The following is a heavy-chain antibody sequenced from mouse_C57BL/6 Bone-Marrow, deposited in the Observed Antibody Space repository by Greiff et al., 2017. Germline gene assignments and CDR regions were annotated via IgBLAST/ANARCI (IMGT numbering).Heavy chain of an antibody. J-gene: IGHJ1*03. D-gene: IGHD2-2*01. V-gene: IGHV5-6*01. CDR1: GFTFSSYG. CDR2: ISSGGSYT. CDR3: ARLYGYGGNWYFDV. Sequence: EVKLVESGGDLVKPGGSLKLSCAASGFTFSSYGMSWVRQTPDKRLEWVATISSGGSYTSYPDSVKGRFTISRDNAKNTLYLQMSSLKSEDTAMYYCARLYGYGGNWYFDVWGTGTTVTVSS.